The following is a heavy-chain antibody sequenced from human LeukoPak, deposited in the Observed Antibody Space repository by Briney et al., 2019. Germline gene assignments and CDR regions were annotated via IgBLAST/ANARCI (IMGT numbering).Heavy chain of an antibody. Sequence: PSETLSLTCTVSGDSISSGGYYWIWIRQHPEKGLEWIGYIFYNRNTYYNPSLKSRVTISVDTSKNQFSLNLSSVTAADTAVYYCGRGLSKPPDYWGQGTQVTVSS. D-gene: IGHD1-14*01. CDR2: IFYNRNT. CDR1: GDSISSGGYY. J-gene: IGHJ4*02. V-gene: IGHV4-31*03. CDR3: GRGLSKPPDY.